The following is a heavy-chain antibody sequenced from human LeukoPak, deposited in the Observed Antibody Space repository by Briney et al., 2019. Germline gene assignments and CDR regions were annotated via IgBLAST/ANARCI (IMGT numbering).Heavy chain of an antibody. Sequence: GGSLRLSCAASGFTFSSYAMSWVRQAPGKGLEWVSAISGSGGSTYYADSVKGRFTISRDNSKNTLYLQMNSLRAEDTAVYYCANDWVIAAAGTEYYFDYWGQGTLVTVSS. CDR3: ANDWVIAAAGTEYYFDY. D-gene: IGHD6-13*01. V-gene: IGHV3-23*01. CDR2: ISGSGGST. CDR1: GFTFSSYA. J-gene: IGHJ4*02.